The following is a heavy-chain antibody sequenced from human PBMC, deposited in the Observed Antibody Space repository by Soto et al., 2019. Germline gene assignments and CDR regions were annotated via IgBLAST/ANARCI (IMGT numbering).Heavy chain of an antibody. V-gene: IGHV4-34*01. CDR2: INHSGST. CDR1: GGSFSGYY. CDR3: ARVRRGYSYGYVY. Sequence: QVQLQQWGAGLLKPSETLSLTCAVYGGSFSGYYWSWIRQPPGKGLEWIGEINHSGSTNYNPSLKSRVTISVDTSKNQFSLKLSSVTAADTAVDYCARVRRGYSYGYVYWGQGTLVTVSS. J-gene: IGHJ4*02. D-gene: IGHD5-18*01.